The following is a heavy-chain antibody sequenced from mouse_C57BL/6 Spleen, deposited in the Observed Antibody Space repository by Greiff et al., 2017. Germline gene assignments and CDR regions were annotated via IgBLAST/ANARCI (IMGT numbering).Heavy chain of an antibody. V-gene: IGHV1-69*01. CDR3: AREGLGQNFDY. Sequence: QVQLQQPGAELVMPGASVKLSCKASGYTFTSYWMHWVKQRPGQGLEWIGEIDPSDSYPNYNQKFKGKSTLTVDKSSSTAYMQRSSLTSEDSAVYYGAREGLGQNFDYWGQGTTRTVSA. CDR2: IDPSDSYP. D-gene: IGHD4-1*01. J-gene: IGHJ2*01. CDR1: GYTFTSYW.